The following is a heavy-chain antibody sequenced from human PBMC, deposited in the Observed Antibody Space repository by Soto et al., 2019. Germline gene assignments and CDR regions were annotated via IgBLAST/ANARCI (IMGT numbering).Heavy chain of an antibody. D-gene: IGHD2-8*02. CDR2: ISRDGNTK. CDR3: TGEVASGY. V-gene: IGHV3-30*03. Sequence: QVQLVESGGGVVQPGRSLRLSCAVSGFTVSTFGMHWVRQAPGKGLEWVAVISRDGNTKFYADSVKGRFTIYRDNSRTTLFLEMNSLRGDDMAVYYCTGEVASGYCGQGTLVTVSS. J-gene: IGHJ4*02. CDR1: GFTVSTFG.